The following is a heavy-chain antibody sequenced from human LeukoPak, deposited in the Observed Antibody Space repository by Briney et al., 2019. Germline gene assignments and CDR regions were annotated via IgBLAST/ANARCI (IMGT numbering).Heavy chain of an antibody. D-gene: IGHD3-3*01. CDR3: ARVGDDFWSGYSTRFGY. CDR2: IKQDGSEK. V-gene: IGHV3-7*01. J-gene: IGHJ4*02. Sequence: GGSLRLSCAASGFTFSSYWMSWVRQAPGKGLEWVANIKQDGSEKYYVDSVKGRFTISRDNAKNSLYLQMNSLRAEDTAVYYCARVGDDFWSGYSTRFGYWGQGTLVTVSS. CDR1: GFTFSSYW.